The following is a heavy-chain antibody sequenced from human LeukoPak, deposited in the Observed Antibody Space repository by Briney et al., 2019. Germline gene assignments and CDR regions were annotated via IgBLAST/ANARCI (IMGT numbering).Heavy chain of an antibody. CDR1: GYAFTWYY. D-gene: IGHD3-10*01. Sequence: GASXXVSCKASGYAFTWYYIHWVGQAPGQGLEWMGRINPNRGGTNYSQKFQGRVTMTSDTSISTAYMELSRLTSDDTAVYYCAREPMVRDFNWFDPWGQGTLVTVSS. V-gene: IGHV1-2*06. J-gene: IGHJ5*02. CDR2: INPNRGGT. CDR3: AREPMVRDFNWFDP.